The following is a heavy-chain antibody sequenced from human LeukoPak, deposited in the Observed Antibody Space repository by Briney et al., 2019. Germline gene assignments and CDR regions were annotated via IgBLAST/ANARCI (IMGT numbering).Heavy chain of an antibody. CDR3: AKDRGYQLLEDAFDI. J-gene: IGHJ3*02. V-gene: IGHV3-9*01. CDR2: ISWNSGSI. Sequence: GRSLRLSCAAYGFTFDDYAMHWVRQAPGKGLEWVSGISWNSGSIGYADSVKGRFTISRDNAKNSLYLQMNSLRAEDTALYYCAKDRGYQLLEDAFDIWGQGTMVTVSS. D-gene: IGHD2-2*01. CDR1: GFTFDDYA.